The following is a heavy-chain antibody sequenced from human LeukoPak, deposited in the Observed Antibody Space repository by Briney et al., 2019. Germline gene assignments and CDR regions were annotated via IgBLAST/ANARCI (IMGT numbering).Heavy chain of an antibody. CDR1: GFTVSSNY. CDR3: ARVLSSGWYGFDYYYYYGMDV. J-gene: IGHJ6*02. V-gene: IGHV3-53*01. CDR2: IYSGGST. Sequence: PGGSLRLSCAASGFTVSSNYRSWVRQAPGKGLEWVSVIYSGGSTYYADSVKGRFTISRDNSKNTLYLQMNSLRAEDTAVYYCARVLSSGWYGFDYYYYYGMDVWGQGTTVTVSS. D-gene: IGHD6-19*01.